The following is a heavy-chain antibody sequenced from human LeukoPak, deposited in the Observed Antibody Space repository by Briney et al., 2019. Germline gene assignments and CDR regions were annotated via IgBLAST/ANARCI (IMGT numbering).Heavy chain of an antibody. Sequence: PSETLSLTCAVYGGSFRGYYWSWIRQPPGKGLEWLGEINHSGSTNYNPSLKSRVTISVDTSKNQFSLKLSSVTAADTAVYYCARGRPFNTAMVKAWFDPWGKGTLVTVSS. V-gene: IGHV4-34*01. CDR3: ARGRPFNTAMVKAWFDP. CDR2: INHSGST. CDR1: GGSFRGYY. D-gene: IGHD5-18*01. J-gene: IGHJ5*02.